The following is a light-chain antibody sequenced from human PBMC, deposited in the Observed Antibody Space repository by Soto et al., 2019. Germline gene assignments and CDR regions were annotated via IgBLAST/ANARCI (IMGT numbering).Light chain of an antibody. J-gene: IGKJ1*01. CDR1: QSVSSY. CDR2: DAS. V-gene: IGKV3-11*01. CDR3: QQRSNWPPWT. Sequence: EIVLTQSPAPLSLSPGGRATLSCRASQSVSSYLAWYQQKPGQAPRLLIYDASNRATGIPARFSGSGSGTDFTLTISSLEPEDFAVYYCQQRSNWPPWTFGQGTKVEIK.